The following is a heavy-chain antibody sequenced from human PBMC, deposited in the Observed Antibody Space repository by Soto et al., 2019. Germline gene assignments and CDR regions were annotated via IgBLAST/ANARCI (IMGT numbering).Heavy chain of an antibody. CDR2: ISAHNGNT. D-gene: IGHD1-1*01. V-gene: IGHV1-18*01. J-gene: IGHJ4*02. CDR3: ARGRYGDY. CDR1: GYTFTSYG. Sequence: QVHLVQSGAEVKKPGATVKVSCKASGYTFTSYGITWVRQAPGQGLEWMGWISAHNGNTDYAQKLQGRVIVTRDTSTSTAYMELRSLRSDDTAVYYCARGRYGDYWGQGALVTVSS.